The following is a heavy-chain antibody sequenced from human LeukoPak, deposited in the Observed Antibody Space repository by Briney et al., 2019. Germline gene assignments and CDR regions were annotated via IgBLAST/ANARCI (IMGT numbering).Heavy chain of an antibody. CDR1: GFTFSSYS. Sequence: GGSLRLSCAASGFTFSSYSMNWVRQAPGKGLEWVSSISSSSSYIYYADSVKGRFTISRDNAKNSLYLQMNSLRAEDTAVYYCARDLSSGSYYLYYFDYRGGETRVTVSS. V-gene: IGHV3-21*01. J-gene: IGHJ4*02. CDR2: ISSSSSYI. CDR3: ARDLSSGSYYLYYFDY. D-gene: IGHD1-26*01.